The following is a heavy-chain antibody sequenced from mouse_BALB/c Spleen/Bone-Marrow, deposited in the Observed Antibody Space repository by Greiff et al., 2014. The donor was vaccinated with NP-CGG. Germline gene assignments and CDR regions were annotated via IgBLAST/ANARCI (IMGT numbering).Heavy chain of an antibody. CDR1: GYAFSSSW. D-gene: IGHD1-1*01. V-gene: IGHV1-82*01. CDR3: PRSAYYGSSFGAMDY. CDR2: IYPGDGDT. J-gene: IGHJ4*01. Sequence: QVQLQQSGPELVKPGASVKISCTGSGYAFSSSWMNWVKQRPGQGLEWIGRIYPGDGDTNSNGRFKGKAKLTADRSSNTAYMQLSSLTSVDSAVYFCPRSAYYGSSFGAMDYWGQGTSVTVSS.